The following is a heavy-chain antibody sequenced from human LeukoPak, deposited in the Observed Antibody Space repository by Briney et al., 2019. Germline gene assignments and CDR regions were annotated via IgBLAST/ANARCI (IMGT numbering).Heavy chain of an antibody. D-gene: IGHD5-24*01. J-gene: IGHJ3*02. CDR2: INSDGSSI. V-gene: IGHV3-74*03. CDR3: ARGTAWRNGYETHAFDI. CDR1: GFTFSSYW. Sequence: GGSLRPSCAASGFTFSSYWIHWVRHAPGKGLVWVSRINSDGSSIKSADSVKGRFTISRDNAKNTLYLQMNSLRAEDTAVYYCARGTAWRNGYETHAFDIWGQGTMVTVSS.